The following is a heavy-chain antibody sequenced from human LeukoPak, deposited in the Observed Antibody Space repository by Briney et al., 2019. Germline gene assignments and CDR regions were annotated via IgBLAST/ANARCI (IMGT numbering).Heavy chain of an antibody. D-gene: IGHD3-16*01. V-gene: IGHV4-4*01. J-gene: IGHJ4*02. CDR2: IYHSGST. CDR1: GGSISSSNW. Sequence: SGTLSLTCAVSGGSISSSNWWSWVRQPPGKGLEWIGEIYHSGSTNDNPSLKSLVTICVDTSKNQFSLKLSFGTDADTAVYCWARGNYGYVWGGIDYWGQGTLVTVSS. CDR3: ARGNYGYVWGGIDY.